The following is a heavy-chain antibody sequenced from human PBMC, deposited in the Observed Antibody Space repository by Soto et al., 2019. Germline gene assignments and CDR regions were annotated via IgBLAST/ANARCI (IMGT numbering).Heavy chain of an antibody. CDR2: ISAYNGNT. J-gene: IGHJ3*02. D-gene: IGHD3-9*01. CDR1: GYTFTSYG. CDR3: ARELVPPLNDILPGYYVDAFDI. V-gene: IGHV1-18*01. Sequence: QVQLVQSGAEVKKPGASVKVSCKASGYTFTSYGISWVRQAPGQGLEWMGWISAYNGNTNYAQKLPGRVTLTTDTSTSTAYRVVRSLRSDDTAVYYCARELVPPLNDILPGYYVDAFDIWGQGTMVTVSS.